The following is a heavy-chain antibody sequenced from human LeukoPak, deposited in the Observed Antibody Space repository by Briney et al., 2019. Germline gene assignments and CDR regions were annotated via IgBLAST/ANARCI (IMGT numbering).Heavy chain of an antibody. CDR2: INPNSGGT. V-gene: IGHV1-2*02. J-gene: IGHJ5*02. Sequence: ASVKVSCKASGYTFTTYYMHWVRQAPGQGLEWMGWINPNSGGTSYAQKSQGRVTMTRDTSISTAYMELSRLRSDDMAVYYCAREWEYSSGWYMGNWFDPWGQGTLVTVS. CDR3: AREWEYSSGWYMGNWFDP. CDR1: GYTFTTYY. D-gene: IGHD6-19*01.